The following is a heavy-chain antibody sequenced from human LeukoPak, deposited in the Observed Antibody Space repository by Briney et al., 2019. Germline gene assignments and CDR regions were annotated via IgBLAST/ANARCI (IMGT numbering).Heavy chain of an antibody. V-gene: IGHV3-48*03. D-gene: IGHD4-11*01. Sequence: GGSLRLSCAASGFTFSSYEMNWVRQAPGKGLEWVSYISSSGSTIYYADSVKGRFTISRDNAKNSLYLQMNSLRAEDTAVYYCARLIIPRSTTTDYWGQGTLVTVSS. CDR1: GFTFSSYE. CDR2: ISSSGSTI. CDR3: ARLIIPRSTTTDY. J-gene: IGHJ4*02.